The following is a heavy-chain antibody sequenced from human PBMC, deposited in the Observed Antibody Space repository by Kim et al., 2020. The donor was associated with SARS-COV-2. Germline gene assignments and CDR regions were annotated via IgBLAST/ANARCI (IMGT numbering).Heavy chain of an antibody. V-gene: IGHV3-74*01. CDR1: GFTFSSYW. CDR3: ARGLVLLWFGELEVFDP. Sequence: GGSLRLSCAASGFTFSSYWMHWVRQAPGKGLVWVSRINSDGSSTSYADSVKGRFTISRDNAKNTLYLQMNSLRAEDTAVYYCARGLVLLWFGELEVFDPWGQGTLVTVSS. CDR2: INSDGSST. J-gene: IGHJ5*02. D-gene: IGHD3-10*01.